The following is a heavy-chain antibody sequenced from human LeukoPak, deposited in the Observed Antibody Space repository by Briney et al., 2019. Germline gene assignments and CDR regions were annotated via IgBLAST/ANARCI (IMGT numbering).Heavy chain of an antibody. D-gene: IGHD3-22*01. J-gene: IGHJ5*02. Sequence: SETLSLTCTVSGGSISSGGYYWSWIRQHPGKGLEWIGYIYYSGSTYHNPSLKSRVIISVDTSKNQFSLKLSSVTAADTAVYYCARALDAALYDYYDSSGLTHGFDPWGQGTLVTVSS. CDR1: GGSISSGGYY. CDR2: IYYSGST. V-gene: IGHV4-30-4*08. CDR3: ARALDAALYDYYDSSGLTHGFDP.